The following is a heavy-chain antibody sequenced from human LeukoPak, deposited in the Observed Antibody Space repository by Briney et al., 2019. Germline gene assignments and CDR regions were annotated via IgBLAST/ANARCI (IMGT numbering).Heavy chain of an antibody. D-gene: IGHD3-22*01. CDR1: GFTLTTYD. V-gene: IGHV3-23*01. J-gene: IGHJ4*02. CDR2: VSGRGGTT. Sequence: PGGSLRLSCAASGFTLTTYDMSWVRQAPGKGLEWVSAVSGRGGTTYYADSVKGRFTISRDNSKNTVSLQMNSLRAEDTAVYYCAKVRGAVAITFLDYWGQGTLVTVSS. CDR3: AKVRGAVAITFLDY.